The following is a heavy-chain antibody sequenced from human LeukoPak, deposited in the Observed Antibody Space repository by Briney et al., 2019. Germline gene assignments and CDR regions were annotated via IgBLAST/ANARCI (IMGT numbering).Heavy chain of an antibody. Sequence: GSLRLSCAASGFTFSSYAMSWVRRASGKGLEWVSAISGSGGSTYYADSVKGRFTISRDNSKNTLYLQMNSLRAEDTAVYYCAKILWSYLDYWGQGTLVTVSS. CDR1: GFTFSSYA. V-gene: IGHV3-23*01. J-gene: IGHJ4*02. CDR3: AKILWSYLDY. D-gene: IGHD3-10*01. CDR2: ISGSGGST.